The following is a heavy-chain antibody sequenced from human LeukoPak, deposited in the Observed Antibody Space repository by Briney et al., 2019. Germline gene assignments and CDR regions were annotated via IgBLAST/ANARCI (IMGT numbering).Heavy chain of an antibody. CDR2: INPNSGGT. CDR1: GYTFTGYY. J-gene: IGHJ4*02. CDR3: ARQGWAGPYYFDY. V-gene: IGHV1-2*02. Sequence: ASVKVSCKASGYTFTGYYMHWVRQAPGQGLEWMGWINPNSGGTNYAQKFQGRVTMTRDTSISTAYMELSRLRSDDTAVYYCARQGWAGPYYFDYWGQGTLVTVSS. D-gene: IGHD6-19*01.